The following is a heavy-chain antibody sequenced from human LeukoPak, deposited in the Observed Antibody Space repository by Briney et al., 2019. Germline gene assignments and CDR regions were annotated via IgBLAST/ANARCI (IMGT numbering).Heavy chain of an antibody. CDR3: AKDSPRYYGSGTPFDP. CDR2: ISGSGGST. J-gene: IGHJ5*02. Sequence: PGGSLRLSCAASGFTFSSYSMNWVRQAPGKGLEWVSAISGSGGSTYYADSVKGRFTISRDNSKNTLYLQMNSLRAEDTAVYYCAKDSPRYYGSGTPFDPWGQGTLVTVSS. CDR1: GFTFSSYS. D-gene: IGHD3-10*01. V-gene: IGHV3-23*01.